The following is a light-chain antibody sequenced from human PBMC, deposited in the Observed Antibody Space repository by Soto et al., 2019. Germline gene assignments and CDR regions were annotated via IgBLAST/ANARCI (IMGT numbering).Light chain of an antibody. J-gene: IGLJ1*01. CDR3: GTWDSSLSVHV. V-gene: IGLV1-51*01. CDR1: SSNIGNNY. Sequence: QCVLTQLPAVSAAPRQKVTISCSGSSSNIGNNYVSWYQQVPGTAPKLLIYDNNKRPSGNPDRFSGSKSGTSATLGISGLQTGDEADYYCGTWDSSLSVHVFGTGTKVTVL. CDR2: DNN.